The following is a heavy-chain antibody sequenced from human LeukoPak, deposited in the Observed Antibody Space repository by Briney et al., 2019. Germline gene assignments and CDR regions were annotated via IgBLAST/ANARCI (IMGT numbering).Heavy chain of an antibody. V-gene: IGHV3-11*04. CDR1: GFTFSDYY. Sequence: GGSLRLSCAASGFTFSDYYMSWIRQAPGKGLEWVSYISSSGSTIYYADSVKGRFTFSRDNAKNSLYLQMNSLRAEDTAVYYCARGQWLGPQYYFDYWGQGALVTVSS. CDR2: ISSSGSTI. J-gene: IGHJ4*02. D-gene: IGHD6-19*01. CDR3: ARGQWLGPQYYFDY.